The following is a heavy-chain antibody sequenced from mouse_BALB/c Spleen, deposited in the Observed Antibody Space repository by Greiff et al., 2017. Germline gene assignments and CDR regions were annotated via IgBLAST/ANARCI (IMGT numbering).Heavy chain of an antibody. CDR3: AIDGNYGGYFDV. Sequence: EVQLQQSRAELVKPGASVKLSCTASGFNIKDTYMHWVKQRPEQGLEWIGRIDPANGNTKYDPKFQGKATITADTSSNTAYLQLSSLTSEDTAVYYCAIDGNYGGYFDVWGAGTTVTVSS. CDR2: IDPANGNT. J-gene: IGHJ1*01. V-gene: IGHV14-3*02. D-gene: IGHD2-1*01. CDR1: GFNIKDTY.